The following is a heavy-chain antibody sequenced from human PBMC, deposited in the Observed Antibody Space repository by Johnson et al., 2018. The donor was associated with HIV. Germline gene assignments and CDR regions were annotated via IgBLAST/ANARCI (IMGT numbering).Heavy chain of an antibody. J-gene: IGHJ3*02. D-gene: IGHD4-11*01. CDR3: ARAGYSNYDRAFDI. Sequence: VQLVETGGGLIQPGGSLRLSCAASGFTVSSNYMSWVRQAPGKGLEWVSVIYSGGSTYYADSVKGRFTISRDKSKNSLYLQMNSLRAEDTALYYCARAGYSNYDRAFDIWGQGTMVTVSS. CDR2: IYSGGST. V-gene: IGHV3-53*02. CDR1: GFTVSSNY.